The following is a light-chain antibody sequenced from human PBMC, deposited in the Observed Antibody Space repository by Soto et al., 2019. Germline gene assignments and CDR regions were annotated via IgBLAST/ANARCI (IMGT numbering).Light chain of an antibody. Sequence: DIQMTQSPSSLSVSVGDRVTITCRASQGISNYLAWYQQKPGKVPKLLIYGASTLQSGVPSRFSGSGSGTDVTLTISSLQPEDVATYFCQKYRSAPITFGQGTRLEIK. J-gene: IGKJ5*01. V-gene: IGKV1-27*01. CDR3: QKYRSAPIT. CDR2: GAS. CDR1: QGISNY.